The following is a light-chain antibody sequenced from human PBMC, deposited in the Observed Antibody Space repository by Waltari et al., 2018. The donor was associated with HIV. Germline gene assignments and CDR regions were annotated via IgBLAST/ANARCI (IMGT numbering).Light chain of an antibody. CDR1: NIGPIS. V-gene: IGLV3-21*02. CDR3: HVWDNTRDHLV. J-gene: IGLJ2*01. Sequence: SYVLTQPPSVSVAPGQTARIACGGNNIGPISMHWYQQKTGQAPVLVVDNDDDRPSGIPERFSGSNSGNTATLTISRVEAGDEADYYCHVWDNTRDHLVFGGGTKLTVL. CDR2: NDD.